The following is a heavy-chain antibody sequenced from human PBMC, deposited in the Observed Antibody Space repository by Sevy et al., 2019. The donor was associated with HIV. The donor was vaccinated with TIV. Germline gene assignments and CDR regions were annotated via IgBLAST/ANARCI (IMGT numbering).Heavy chain of an antibody. CDR3: AAGDTAFLADLDF. D-gene: IGHD5-18*01. CDR1: AFSISTHA. Sequence: GGSLRLSCGASAFSISTHARNWVRQAPGRGLEWISGISATDGSTHYADSVKGRFTISRDNSKNTVHLQMNSLRAEDTALYYCAAGDTAFLADLDFWGQGTLVTVSS. V-gene: IGHV3-23*01. J-gene: IGHJ4*02. CDR2: ISATDGST.